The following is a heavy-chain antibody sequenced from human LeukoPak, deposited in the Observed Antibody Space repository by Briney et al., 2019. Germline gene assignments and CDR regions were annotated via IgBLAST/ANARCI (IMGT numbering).Heavy chain of an antibody. CDR2: IYYSGST. CDR3: ARGYYDSSGYYQSPIFDY. CDR1: GGSISSSSYY. J-gene: IGHJ4*02. V-gene: IGHV4-39*07. D-gene: IGHD3-22*01. Sequence: SETLSPTCTVSGGSISSSSYYWGWIRQPPGKGLEWIGSIYYSGSTYYNPSLKSRVTISVDTSKNQFSLKLSSVTAADTAVYYCARGYYDSSGYYQSPIFDYWGQGTLVTVSS.